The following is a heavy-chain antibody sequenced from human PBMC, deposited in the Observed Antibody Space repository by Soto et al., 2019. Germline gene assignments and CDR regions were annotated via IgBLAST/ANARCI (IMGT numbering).Heavy chain of an antibody. V-gene: IGHV3-23*01. D-gene: IGHD3-9*01. Sequence: GGSLRLSCAASGFTFSSYAMSWVRQAPGKGLEWVSAISGSGGSTYYADSVKGRFTISRDNSKNTLYLQMNSLRAEDTAVYYCARYYDILTGYYKGGLTFDYWGQGTLVTVSS. CDR3: ARYYDILTGYYKGGLTFDY. CDR1: GFTFSSYA. CDR2: ISGSGGST. J-gene: IGHJ4*02.